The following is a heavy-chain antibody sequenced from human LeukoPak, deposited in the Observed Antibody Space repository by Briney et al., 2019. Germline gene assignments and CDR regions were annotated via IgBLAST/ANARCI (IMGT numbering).Heavy chain of an antibody. Sequence: SETLSLTCTVSGGSISSYYWSWIRQSPGKGLEWIGYIFHSGSTNYNPSLKSRVTISVDTSKNQFSLKLSSVTAADTAVYYCARRAGYGSGSYYWGQGTLVTVSS. J-gene: IGHJ4*02. V-gene: IGHV4-59*08. CDR2: IFHSGST. CDR1: GGSISSYY. D-gene: IGHD3-10*01. CDR3: ARRAGYGSGSYY.